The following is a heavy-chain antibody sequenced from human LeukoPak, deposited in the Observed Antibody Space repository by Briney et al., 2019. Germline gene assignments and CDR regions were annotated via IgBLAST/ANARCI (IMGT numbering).Heavy chain of an antibody. CDR1: GVSISSSSYH. V-gene: IGHV4-39*01. J-gene: IGHJ4*02. CDR3: TRQVLHTAMDY. Sequence: PSETLSLTCTVSGVSISSSSYHWDWIRQPPGKGLEWIGSIYDSGSTYYSPSLKSRVTISVDTSKNQFSLKLNSVTAADTAVYYCTRQVLHTAMDYWGQGTLDTVSS. CDR2: IYDSGST. D-gene: IGHD5-18*01.